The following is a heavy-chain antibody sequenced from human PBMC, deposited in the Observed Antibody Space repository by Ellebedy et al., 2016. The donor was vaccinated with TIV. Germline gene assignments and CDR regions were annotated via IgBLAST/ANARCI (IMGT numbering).Heavy chain of an antibody. CDR3: ARVVWQQPVSYAFDI. CDR2: ISYSGST. D-gene: IGHD6-13*01. CDR1: GGSFSSYY. J-gene: IGHJ3*02. Sequence: MPSETLSLTCAVYGGSFSSYYWSWIRQPPGKGLEWIGYISYSGSTSYNPSLKSRVTMSADTSKNQFSLRLSSVTAADTAVYYCARVVWQQPVSYAFDIWGQGTMVTVSS. V-gene: IGHV4-59*01.